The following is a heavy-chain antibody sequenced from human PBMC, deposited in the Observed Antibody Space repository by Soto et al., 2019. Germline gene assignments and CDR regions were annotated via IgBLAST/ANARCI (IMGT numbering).Heavy chain of an antibody. D-gene: IGHD3-10*01. Sequence: PVGSLRLSCVSSVFTFRTNPMSWVRHAPGKGLEWVSGVSDSGAKTYYADSVKGRFTVSRDNSKNTLYLEMKSLRAEDTAVYYCAKDFQFGRSGQGYFDNWGQGTLVTVTS. CDR1: VFTFRTNP. CDR2: VSDSGAKT. CDR3: AKDFQFGRSGQGYFDN. J-gene: IGHJ4*02. V-gene: IGHV3-23*01.